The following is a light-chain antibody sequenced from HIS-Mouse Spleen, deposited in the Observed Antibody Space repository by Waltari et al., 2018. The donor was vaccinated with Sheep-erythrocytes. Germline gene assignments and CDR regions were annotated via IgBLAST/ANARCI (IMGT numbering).Light chain of an antibody. CDR3: MIWHSSAWV. Sequence: QAVLTQPSSLSASPGASARPTCTLRSGINVGTYRIYWYQQKPGSPPQSLLGYKSDSDKQQGSGVPSRFSGSKDASANAGILLISGLQSEDEADYYCMIWHSSAWVFGGGTKLTVL. CDR2: YKSDSDK. CDR1: SGINVGTYR. J-gene: IGLJ3*02. V-gene: IGLV5-45*03.